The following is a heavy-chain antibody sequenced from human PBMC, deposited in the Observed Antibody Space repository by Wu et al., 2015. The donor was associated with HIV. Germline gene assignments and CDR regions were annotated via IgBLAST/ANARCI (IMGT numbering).Heavy chain of an antibody. Sequence: QVQLVQSGAEVKKPGASVKVSCKASGYTFIGYYIHWVRQAPGQGLEWMGWINPDSGGTNYAQNFQGRVTMTRDTSISTAYMELSSLRSDDTAVYYCARGPDTYYYFYMDVWGKGTTVTVSS. CDR3: ARGPDTYYYFYMDV. D-gene: IGHD5-18*01. V-gene: IGHV1-2*02. CDR1: GYTFIGYY. J-gene: IGHJ6*03. CDR2: INPDSGGT.